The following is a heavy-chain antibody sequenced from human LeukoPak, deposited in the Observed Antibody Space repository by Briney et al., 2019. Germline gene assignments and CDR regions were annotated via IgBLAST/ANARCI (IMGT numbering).Heavy chain of an antibody. J-gene: IGHJ4*02. V-gene: IGHV3-72*01. CDR3: ARVSTTVAGSDYLDY. Sequence: GGSLRLSCAASGFTFSDHFMDWVRQAPGKGPEWVGRIRKRPNSYTTEYAASVQGRFAISRDDSKNSLYLQMNSLKTEDTAVYYCARVSTTVAGSDYLDYWGQGTQVTISS. CDR2: IRKRPNSYTT. D-gene: IGHD6-19*01. CDR1: GFTFSDHF.